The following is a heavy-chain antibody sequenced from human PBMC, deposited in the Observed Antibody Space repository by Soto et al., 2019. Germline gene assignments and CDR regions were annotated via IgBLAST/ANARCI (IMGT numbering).Heavy chain of an antibody. CDR3: AKSRFLEWLLAYFDY. J-gene: IGHJ4*02. Sequence: PGGSLRLSCAASRFTFSSYAMSWVRQAPGKGLEWVSAISGSGGSTYYADSVKGRFTISRDNSKNTLYLQMNSLRAEDTAVYYCAKSRFLEWLLAYFDYWGQGTLVTVSS. V-gene: IGHV3-23*01. CDR1: RFTFSSYA. CDR2: ISGSGGST. D-gene: IGHD3-3*01.